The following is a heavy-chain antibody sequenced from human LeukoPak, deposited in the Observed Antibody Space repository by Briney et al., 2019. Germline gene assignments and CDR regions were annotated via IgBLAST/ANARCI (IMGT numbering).Heavy chain of an antibody. Sequence: GGSLSLSCAASGFTFTDHGMSWVRQAPGKGLEWVSTISGYGANTYYADSVKGRFTISRDNSKNTVSLQMNSLRAEDTAVYYCARDGRPLDYWGQGTLVTVSS. CDR2: ISGYGANT. V-gene: IGHV3-23*01. CDR1: GFTFTDHG. CDR3: ARDGRPLDY. J-gene: IGHJ4*02. D-gene: IGHD5-24*01.